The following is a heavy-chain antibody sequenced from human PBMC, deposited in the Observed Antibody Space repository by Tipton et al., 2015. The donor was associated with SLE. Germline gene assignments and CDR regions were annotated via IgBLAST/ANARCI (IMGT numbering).Heavy chain of an antibody. J-gene: IGHJ4*02. CDR3: ARDGVIDY. V-gene: IGHV3-30-3*01. Sequence: SLRLSCATSGFTFSSYAMHWVRQAPGKGLEWVAVISYDGSNKYYADSVKGRLTISRDNSKNTLYLQMNSLRAEDTAVYYCARDGVIDYWGQGTLVTVSS. D-gene: IGHD3-16*01. CDR2: ISYDGSNK. CDR1: GFTFSSYA.